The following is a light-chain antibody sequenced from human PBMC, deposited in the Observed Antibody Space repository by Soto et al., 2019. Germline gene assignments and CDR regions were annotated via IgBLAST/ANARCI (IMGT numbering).Light chain of an antibody. CDR1: QSINSW. V-gene: IGKV1-5*03. Sequence: DIQMTQSPSTLSASVGDRVTITCQASQSINSWLAWYQQKPGKAPNLLIYGASSLEGWVPSRFSGSAPATESTLTISSLQPDDFATYHCQHYNSYRWTFGQGTKVEVK. J-gene: IGKJ1*01. CDR3: QHYNSYRWT. CDR2: GAS.